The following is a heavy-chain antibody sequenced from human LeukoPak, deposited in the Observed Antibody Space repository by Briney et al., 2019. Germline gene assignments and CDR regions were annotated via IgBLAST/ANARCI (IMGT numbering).Heavy chain of an antibody. V-gene: IGHV1-46*01. D-gene: IGHD5-24*01. CDR2: INPSGGNT. CDR1: GYTFTNYY. CDR3: ARVRDGYNDAYDM. J-gene: IGHJ3*02. Sequence: ASVKVSCKASGYTFTNYYMHWVRQAPGQGLEWMGLINPSGGNTNYAQNFQGRVTMTRDTSTGTVYMGLSSLRSEDTAVYYCARVRDGYNDAYDMWGQGTMVTVPS.